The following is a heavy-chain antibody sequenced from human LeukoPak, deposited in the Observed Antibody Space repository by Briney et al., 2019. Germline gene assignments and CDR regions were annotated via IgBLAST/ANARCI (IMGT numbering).Heavy chain of an antibody. D-gene: IGHD1-1*01. Sequence: PGGSLRLSCAASGFTFNDNWMSWVRQAPGKGLEWVANIKQDGGEKYYVDSVKGRFTISRDNAGNSLYLQMTSLRAEDSAVYYCARDFPGLSWWGQGTLVTVSS. V-gene: IGHV3-7*01. CDR2: IKQDGGEK. J-gene: IGHJ4*02. CDR3: ARDFPGLSW. CDR1: GFTFNDNW.